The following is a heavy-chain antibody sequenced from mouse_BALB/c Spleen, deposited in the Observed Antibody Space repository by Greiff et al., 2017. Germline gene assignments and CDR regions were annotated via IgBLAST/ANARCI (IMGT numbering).Heavy chain of an antibody. D-gene: IGHD1-1*01. CDR1: GYTFTDYN. J-gene: IGHJ2*01. Sequence: VQLQQSGPELVKPGASVKIPCKASGYTFTDYNMDWVKQSHGKSLEWIGDINPNNGGTIYNQKFKGKATLTVDKSSSTAYMELRSLTSEDTAVYYCARSLYGSSPYFDYWGQGTTLTVSS. V-gene: IGHV1-18*01. CDR3: ARSLYGSSPYFDY. CDR2: INPNNGGT.